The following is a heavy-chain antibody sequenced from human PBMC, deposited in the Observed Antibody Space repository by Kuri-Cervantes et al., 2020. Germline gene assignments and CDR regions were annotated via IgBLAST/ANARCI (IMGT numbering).Heavy chain of an antibody. D-gene: IGHD6-19*01. J-gene: IGHJ4*02. CDR3: ARVPVAGTWGHSSDY. CDR1: GYTFTSYG. V-gene: IGHV1-18*01. Sequence: ASVKVSCKASGYTFTSYGISWVRQAPGQGLEWMGWISAYDGNTNYAQKLQGRVTMTTDTSTSTAYMELRSLRSDDTAVYYCARVPVAGTWGHSSDYWGQGTLVTVSS. CDR2: ISAYDGNT.